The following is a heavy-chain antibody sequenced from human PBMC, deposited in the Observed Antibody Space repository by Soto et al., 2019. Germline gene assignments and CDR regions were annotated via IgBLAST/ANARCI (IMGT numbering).Heavy chain of an antibody. D-gene: IGHD5-12*01. CDR3: ARGLYSGWHYFDY. J-gene: IGHJ4*02. CDR2: IYSGAST. CDR1: GFTVSSNY. V-gene: IGHV3-66*01. Sequence: EVQLVESGGGLVQPGGSLRLSCAASGFTVSSNYMSWVRQAPGKGLEWVSVIYSGASTYYADSVKGRFTISRDNSKNTLYLQMNSLRAEDTAVYYCARGLYSGWHYFDYWGQGTLVTVSS.